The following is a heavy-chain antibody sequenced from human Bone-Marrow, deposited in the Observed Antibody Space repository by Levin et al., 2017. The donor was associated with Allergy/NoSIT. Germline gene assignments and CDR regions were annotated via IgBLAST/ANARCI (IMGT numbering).Heavy chain of an antibody. V-gene: IGHV3-49*04. J-gene: IGHJ6*03. CDR3: TRDRVNYDFWSGHYYYYYMDV. Sequence: GGSLRLSCTASGFTFGDYAMSWVRQAPGKGLEWVGFIRSKAYGGTTEYAASVKGRFTISRDDSKSIAYLQMNSLKTEDTAVYYCTRDRVNYDFWSGHYYYYYMDVWGKGTTVTVSS. CDR2: IRSKAYGGTT. CDR1: GFTFGDYA. D-gene: IGHD3-3*01.